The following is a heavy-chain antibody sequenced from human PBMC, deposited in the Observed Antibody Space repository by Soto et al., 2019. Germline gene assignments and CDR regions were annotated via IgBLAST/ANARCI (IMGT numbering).Heavy chain of an antibody. CDR1: GGSFSGYY. J-gene: IGHJ6*02. CDR2: INHSGST. CDR3: ARNSDYVWGSYSYGVGYGMDV. V-gene: IGHV4-34*01. D-gene: IGHD3-16*02. Sequence: PSETLSLTCAVYGGSFSGYYWSWIRQPPGKGLEWIGEINHSGSTNYNPSLKSRVTISVDTSKNQFSLKLSSVTAADTAVYYCARNSDYVWGSYSYGVGYGMDVWGQGTTVTVSS.